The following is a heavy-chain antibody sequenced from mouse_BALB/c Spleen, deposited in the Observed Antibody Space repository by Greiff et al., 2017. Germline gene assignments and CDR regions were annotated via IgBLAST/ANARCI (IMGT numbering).Heavy chain of an antibody. CDR3: ARYYDYDVGAMDY. V-gene: IGHV1-54*01. J-gene: IGHJ4*01. Sequence: VKLQESGAELVRPGTSVKVSCKASGYAFTNYLIEWVKQRPGQGLEWIGVINPGSGGTNYNEKFKGKATLTADKSSSTAYMQLSSLTSDDSAVYFCARYYDYDVGAMDYWGQGTSVTVSS. CDR2: INPGSGGT. D-gene: IGHD2-4*01. CDR1: GYAFTNYL.